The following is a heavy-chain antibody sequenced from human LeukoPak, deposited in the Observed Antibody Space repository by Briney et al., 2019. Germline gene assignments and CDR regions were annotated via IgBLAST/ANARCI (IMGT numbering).Heavy chain of an antibody. CDR2: ISAYNGNT. V-gene: IGHV1-18*01. Sequence: ASVTVSFKASGYTFTIYGISWVRQAPGQGLEWMGWISAYNGNTNYAQKLQGRVTITTDTSTSAAYMELRSLRSDDTAVYYCARVGSGSYANDYWGQGTLVTVSS. J-gene: IGHJ4*02. D-gene: IGHD1-26*01. CDR3: ARVGSGSYANDY. CDR1: GYTFTIYG.